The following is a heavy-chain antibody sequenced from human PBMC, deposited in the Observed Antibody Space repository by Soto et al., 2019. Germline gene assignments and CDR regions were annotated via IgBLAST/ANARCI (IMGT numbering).Heavy chain of an antibody. CDR2: ISSSSSYI. D-gene: IGHD2-15*01. J-gene: IGHJ3*02. CDR1: GFTFSSYI. Sequence: GGSLRLSCAASGFTFSSYIMNWVRQAPGKGLEWVSSISSSSSYIYYADSVKGRFTISRDNAKNSLYLQMNSLRAEDTAVYYCARLWYCSGGSCYPRDAFDIWGEGTMVTVSS. CDR3: ARLWYCSGGSCYPRDAFDI. V-gene: IGHV3-21*01.